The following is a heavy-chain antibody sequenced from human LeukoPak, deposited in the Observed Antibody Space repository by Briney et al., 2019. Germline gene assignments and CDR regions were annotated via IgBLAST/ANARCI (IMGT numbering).Heavy chain of an antibody. CDR3: AKSGCSSTSCYSILSGWLDP. V-gene: IGHV3-23*01. Sequence: GGSLRLSCAASGFTFSSYAMSWVRQAPGKGLEWVSGISNSGGTTYYADSVKGRFTISRDNSKNTLYLQMNSLRAEDTAVYHCAKSGCSSTSCYSILSGWLDPWGQGTLVTVSS. J-gene: IGHJ5*02. CDR2: ISNSGGTT. CDR1: GFTFSSYA. D-gene: IGHD2-2*02.